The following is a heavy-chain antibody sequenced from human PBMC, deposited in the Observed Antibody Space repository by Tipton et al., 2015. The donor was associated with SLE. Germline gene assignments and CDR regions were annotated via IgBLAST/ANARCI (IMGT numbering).Heavy chain of an antibody. D-gene: IGHD2-2*01. J-gene: IGHJ2*01. Sequence: QVQLVQSGGGVVQPGRSLRLSCAASGFAFDSDAMHWVRQAPGKGLEWVAVISHDAINKYYPDSLKGRFIISRDNSKNTVFLQINSLRPEDTAVYFCAREYRTSWYLDLWGRGTLVTVSS. CDR3: AREYRTSWYLDL. V-gene: IGHV3-30-3*01. CDR1: GFAFDSDA. CDR2: ISHDAINK.